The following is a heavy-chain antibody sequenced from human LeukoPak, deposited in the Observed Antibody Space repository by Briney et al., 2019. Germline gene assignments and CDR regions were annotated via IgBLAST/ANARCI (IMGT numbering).Heavy chain of an antibody. J-gene: IGHJ4*02. CDR3: ARVGDYGDYSLSY. V-gene: IGHV1-2*02. D-gene: IGHD4-17*01. CDR1: GYTFTDYY. Sequence: ASVKVSCKASGYTFTDYYIHWVRQAPGQGLEWMGWIKAHSGGTDYAQKFQGRVTMTRDTSITTAYMELSRLRSDDTAVYYCARVGDYGDYSLSYWGQGTLVTVSS. CDR2: IKAHSGGT.